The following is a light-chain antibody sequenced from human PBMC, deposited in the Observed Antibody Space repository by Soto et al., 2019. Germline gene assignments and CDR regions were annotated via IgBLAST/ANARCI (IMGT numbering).Light chain of an antibody. J-gene: IGKJ5*01. CDR2: GPS. Sequence: SFSPEKGATLSCRARQTIISSYLDWYQQKPGQAPRLLIHGPSNRATGIPDRFTGIGSGTDFTLTISSLEPEDFAVYFCQHYGTSPFTFGQGTRLEIK. V-gene: IGKV3-20*01. CDR3: QHYGTSPFT. CDR1: QTIISSY.